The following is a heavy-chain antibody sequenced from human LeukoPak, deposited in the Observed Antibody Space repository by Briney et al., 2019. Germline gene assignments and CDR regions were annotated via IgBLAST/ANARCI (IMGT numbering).Heavy chain of an antibody. CDR1: GFTFSSYA. CDR3: AKDAAKEYDILTGYLGYYFDY. CDR2: IGGSGGST. D-gene: IGHD3-9*01. V-gene: IGHV3-23*01. J-gene: IGHJ4*02. Sequence: GGSLRLSCAASGFTFSSYAMSWVRQAPGKGLEWVSAIGGSGGSTYYADSVKGRFTISKDNSKNTLFLQINSLRAEDTAVYYCAKDAAKEYDILTGYLGYYFDYWGQGTLVTVSS.